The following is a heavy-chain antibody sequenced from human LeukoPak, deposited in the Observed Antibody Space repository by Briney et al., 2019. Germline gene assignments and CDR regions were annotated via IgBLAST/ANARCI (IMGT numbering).Heavy chain of an antibody. D-gene: IGHD4-23*01. V-gene: IGHV1-69*05. J-gene: IGHJ4*02. CDR2: IIPIFGTA. Sequence: GASVKVSFKASGGTFSSYAISWVRQAPGQGLEWMGGIIPIFGTANYAQKFQGRVTITTDESTSTAYMELSSLTSEDTAVYYCARGGTTVVTRGYFGYWGQGTLVTVSS. CDR3: ARGGTTVVTRGYFGY. CDR1: GGTFSSYA.